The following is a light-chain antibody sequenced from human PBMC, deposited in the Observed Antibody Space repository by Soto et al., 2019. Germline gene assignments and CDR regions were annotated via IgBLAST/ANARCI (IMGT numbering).Light chain of an antibody. CDR2: EVS. CDR3: SSYTSRSTHV. J-gene: IGLJ1*01. V-gene: IGLV2-14*01. Sequence: QSALTQPASVSGSPGQSITISCTGTSSDVGGYNYVSWYQQHPGKAPKLMIYEVSNRPSGVSNRFSGSKSGNTASLTISGLQAEDEADYYCSSYTSRSTHVFGTGIKLTVL. CDR1: SSDVGGYNY.